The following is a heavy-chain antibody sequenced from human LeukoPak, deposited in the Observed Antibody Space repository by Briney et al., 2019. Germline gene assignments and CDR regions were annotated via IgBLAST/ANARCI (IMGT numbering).Heavy chain of an antibody. J-gene: IGHJ4*02. D-gene: IGHD5-18*01. V-gene: IGHV4-61*02. CDR2: LYTSGST. CDR3: ARAGIHYYFDY. Sequence: SQTLSLTCTVSGGSISSGSYYWSWIRQPAGKGLEWIGRLYTSGSTNYNPSLKSRVTISVDTSKNQFSLKLSSVTAADTAVYYCARAGIHYYFDYWGQGTLVTVSS. CDR1: GGSISSGSYY.